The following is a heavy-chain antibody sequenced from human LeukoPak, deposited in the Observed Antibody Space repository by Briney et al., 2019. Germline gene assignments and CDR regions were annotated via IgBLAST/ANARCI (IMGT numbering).Heavy chain of an antibody. CDR1: GFTFSSYS. D-gene: IGHD6-6*01. J-gene: IGHJ5*02. CDR3: AREESIAARRGVRYNWFDP. Sequence: GGSLRLSCAASGFTFSSYSMNWVRQAPGKGLEWVSYISSSSSTIYYADSVKGRFTISRDNAKNSLYLQMNSLRAEDTAVYYCAREESIAARRGVRYNWFDPWGQGTLVTVSS. CDR2: ISSSSSTI. V-gene: IGHV3-48*01.